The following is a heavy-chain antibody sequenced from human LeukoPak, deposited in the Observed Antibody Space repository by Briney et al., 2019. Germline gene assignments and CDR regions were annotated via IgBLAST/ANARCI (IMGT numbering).Heavy chain of an antibody. D-gene: IGHD5-12*01. CDR1: GYTFTGYY. J-gene: IGHJ4*02. CDR3: ARVSGGYVYYFDF. CDR2: VNPNSGDT. Sequence: ASVKVSCKASGYTFTGYYMHWVRQAPGQGLEWMGWVNPNSGDTNYAQKFRGWVTMTTDTSISTGYMELSRLKSDDTAVYYCARVSGGYVYYFDFWGQGTLVTVSS. V-gene: IGHV1-2*04.